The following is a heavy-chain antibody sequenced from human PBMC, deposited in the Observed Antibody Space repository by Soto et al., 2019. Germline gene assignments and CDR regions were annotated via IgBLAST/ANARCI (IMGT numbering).Heavy chain of an antibody. Sequence: GGSLRLSCAASGFTVSSNYMSWVRQAPGKGLEWVSVIYSGGSTYYADSVKGRFTISRDNSKNTLYLQMNSLRAEDTAVYYCARTRGRLPDPVFDYWGQGTLVTVSS. CDR3: ARTRGRLPDPVFDY. CDR2: IYSGGST. V-gene: IGHV3-66*01. CDR1: GFTVSSNY. D-gene: IGHD1-26*01. J-gene: IGHJ4*02.